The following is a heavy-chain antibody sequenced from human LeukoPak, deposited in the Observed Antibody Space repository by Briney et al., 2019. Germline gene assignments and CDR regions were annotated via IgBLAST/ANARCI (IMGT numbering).Heavy chain of an antibody. CDR3: AKGNIVGGGYFDY. Sequence: GGSLRLSCAASGFTFSSYAMSWVRQAPGKGLEWVSAISGCGGSTYYADSVKGRFTISRDNSKNTLYLQMNSLRAEDTAVYYCAKGNIVGGGYFDYWGQGTLVTVSS. J-gene: IGHJ4*02. CDR1: GFTFSSYA. V-gene: IGHV3-23*01. CDR2: ISGCGGST. D-gene: IGHD2/OR15-2a*01.